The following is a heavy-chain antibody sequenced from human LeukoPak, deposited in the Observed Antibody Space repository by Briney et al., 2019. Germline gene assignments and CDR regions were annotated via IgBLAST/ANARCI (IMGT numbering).Heavy chain of an antibody. CDR3: ARVITGGVDY. J-gene: IGHJ4*02. CDR2: INPNSGGT. D-gene: IGHD3-16*01. V-gene: IGHV1-2*02. CDR1: GYTFTGYY. Sequence: ASVTVSCKASGYTFTGYYMHWVRQAPGQGLEWMGWINPNSGGTNYAQKFQGRVTMTGDTSISTAYMELSRLRSDDTAVYYCARVITGGVDYWGQGTLVTVSS.